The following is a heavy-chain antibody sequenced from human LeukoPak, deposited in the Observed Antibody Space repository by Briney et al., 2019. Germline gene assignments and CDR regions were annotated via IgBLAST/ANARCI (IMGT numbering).Heavy chain of an antibody. CDR3: VGVTNSAHDDFDY. D-gene: IGHD5-12*01. V-gene: IGHV1-2*02. J-gene: IGHJ4*02. CDR1: GYSFAGRH. Sequence: ASVKVSCEASGYSFAGRHIHWVRQAPGQGLAWMGWIYPATGATNYAQKFQGRVTMTRDTSIASAYMELTRLTSDDTAVYYCVGVTNSAHDDFDYWGLGTLVTVSP. CDR2: IYPATGAT.